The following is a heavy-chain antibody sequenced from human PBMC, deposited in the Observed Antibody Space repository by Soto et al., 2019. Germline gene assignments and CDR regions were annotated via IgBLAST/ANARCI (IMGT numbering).Heavy chain of an antibody. CDR3: GREQNSGYYRTADY. CDR2: ISFDGSRT. V-gene: IGHV3-30*14. D-gene: IGHD3-22*01. J-gene: IGHJ4*02. Sequence: QVQLVESGGGVVQPGRSLRLSCAASGFLLSNYAMHWVRQAPGKGLEWLGVISFDGSRTHYAGSMEGRFTISRDTSKNTPYLQMNSLRAEDTALYFCGREQNSGYYRTADYWGQGTLVTVSS. CDR1: GFLLSNYA.